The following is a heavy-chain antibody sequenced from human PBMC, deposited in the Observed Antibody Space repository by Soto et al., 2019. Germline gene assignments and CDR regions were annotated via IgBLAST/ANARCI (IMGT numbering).Heavy chain of an antibody. V-gene: IGHV4-59*01. Sequence: PXESLSLSCAVSGASISSYYWSWIREPPGKGLEWIGYIYYSGITKYSPSLKSRVTISVDTSKNQFSLKLSSVTAADTAVYYCARDSGSGSYSYNYFDPWGQGTQVTVYS. J-gene: IGHJ5*02. CDR1: GASISSYY. D-gene: IGHD3-10*01. CDR3: ARDSGSGSYSYNYFDP. CDR2: IYYSGIT.